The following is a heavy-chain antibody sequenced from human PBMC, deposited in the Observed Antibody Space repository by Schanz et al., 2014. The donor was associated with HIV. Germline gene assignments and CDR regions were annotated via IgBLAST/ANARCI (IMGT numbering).Heavy chain of an antibody. Sequence: VQLVESGGGVVQPGMSLTLSCAASGFTFSNFGMHWVRQAPGKGLEWVATIWFDGSHIYFGDSVKGRFTISRDNSKNTLYLHMNNLRAEDTAVYYCAKSLPIETATITYFDYWGQGTLVTVSS. V-gene: IGHV3-33*06. CDR3: AKSLPIETATITYFDY. CDR2: IWFDGSHI. D-gene: IGHD1-20*01. CDR1: GFTFSNFG. J-gene: IGHJ4*02.